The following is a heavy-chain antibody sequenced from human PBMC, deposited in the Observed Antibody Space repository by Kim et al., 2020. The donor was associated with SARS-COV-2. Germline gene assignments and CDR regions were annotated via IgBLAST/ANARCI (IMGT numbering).Heavy chain of an antibody. V-gene: IGHV3-23*01. Sequence: GGSLRLSCAASGFTFSPYGMSWVRQAPGKGLEWVSAITGNGAVTYYADSVKGRFAISRDISKNTLYLQMNSLRAEDTAIYYCAKRGVDAVMGRLCDYWG. CDR2: ITGNGAVT. CDR1: GFTFSPYG. CDR3: AKRGVDAVMGRLCDY. D-gene: IGHD5-12*01. J-gene: IGHJ4*01.